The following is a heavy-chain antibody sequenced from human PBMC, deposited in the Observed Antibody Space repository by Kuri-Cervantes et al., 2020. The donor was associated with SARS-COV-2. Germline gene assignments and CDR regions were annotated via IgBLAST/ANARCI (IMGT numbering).Heavy chain of an antibody. CDR3: ARDCPGMGCYYYYMDV. CDR2: IGPSGAPI. V-gene: IGHV3-11*04. Sequence: GGSLRLSCEASGFTFSDYYVTWIRQAPGKGLEWVSYIGPSGAPIHYADSVKGRFTISRDNAKNSVYLQMNSLRAEDTAVYYCARDCPGMGCYYYYMDVWGKGTTVTVSS. CDR1: GFTFSDYY. J-gene: IGHJ6*03. D-gene: IGHD3-10*02.